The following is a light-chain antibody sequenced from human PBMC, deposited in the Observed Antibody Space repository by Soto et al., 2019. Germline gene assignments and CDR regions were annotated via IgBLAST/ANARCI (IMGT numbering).Light chain of an antibody. CDR2: DVS. Sequence: EVKLTRSPSTLSVSTGERAPLSCRASQSARSSLAWYQQKPGQAPSLLIYDVSIRATGIPARFNGSGSGTEFTLTISSLQSEDFAVYYCQQRSYPITFAQGRLLEI. V-gene: IGKV3-15*01. J-gene: IGKJ5*01. CDR3: QQRSYPIT. CDR1: QSARSS.